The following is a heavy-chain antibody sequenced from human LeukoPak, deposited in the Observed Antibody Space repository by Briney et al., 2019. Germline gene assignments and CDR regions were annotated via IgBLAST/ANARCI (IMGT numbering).Heavy chain of an antibody. V-gene: IGHV4-34*01. CDR2: INHSGST. CDR3: ASTRLRGYIDWLLQPFDS. Sequence: SETLSLTCAVYGGAFSGYYWTWIRQPPGKGLEWIGEINHSGSTNYNPSLKSRVTISVDTSKNQFSLKLSSVTAADTAVYYCASTRLRGYIDWLLQPFDSWGQGTLVTVSS. J-gene: IGHJ4*02. CDR1: GGAFSGYY. D-gene: IGHD3-9*01.